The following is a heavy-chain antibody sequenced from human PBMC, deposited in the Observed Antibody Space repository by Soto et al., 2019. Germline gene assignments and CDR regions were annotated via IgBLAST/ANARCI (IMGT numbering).Heavy chain of an antibody. CDR3: ATVATHSYNWVDP. D-gene: IGHD2-8*01. CDR2: INADGTTT. Sequence: EVHLVESGGGLVQPGGSLRLSCAASGFTFSTYWMHWVRQAPGKGLVWVSRINADGTTTTYADSVKGRFTISRDNAKXXXXXXXXXXXXXXXAVYFCATVATHSYNWVDPWGQGTLVTISS. V-gene: IGHV3-74*01. J-gene: IGHJ5*02. CDR1: GFTFSTYW.